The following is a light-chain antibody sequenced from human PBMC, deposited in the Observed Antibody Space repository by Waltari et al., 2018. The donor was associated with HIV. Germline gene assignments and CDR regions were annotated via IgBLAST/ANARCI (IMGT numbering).Light chain of an antibody. CDR3: QSRDSSGHHRV. V-gene: IGLV3-19*01. Sequence: SSELTQDPAVSVALGQTVNITCQGDNLRFHYASWYQQKPRQAPILVFYGKTNRPSGIPDRFSGSTSGSTGSLTITGAQAEDEADYYCQSRDSSGHHRVFGGGTKLTVL. CDR1: NLRFHY. CDR2: GKT. J-gene: IGLJ3*02.